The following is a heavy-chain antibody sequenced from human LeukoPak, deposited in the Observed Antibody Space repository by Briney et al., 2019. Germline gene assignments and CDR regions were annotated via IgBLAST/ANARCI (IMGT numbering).Heavy chain of an antibody. CDR2: INPRGGST. J-gene: IGHJ4*02. CDR1: GYTFTSYY. D-gene: IGHD3-10*01. V-gene: IGHV1-46*01. Sequence: GASVKVSCKASGYTFTSYYMHWVRQAPGQGLEWIGIINPRGGSTSYAQKVQGRVTMTSDTSTSTVYMELSSLRSEHTDVYYCAILWFGELPSFDYWGQGNLVTVSS. CDR3: AILWFGELPSFDY.